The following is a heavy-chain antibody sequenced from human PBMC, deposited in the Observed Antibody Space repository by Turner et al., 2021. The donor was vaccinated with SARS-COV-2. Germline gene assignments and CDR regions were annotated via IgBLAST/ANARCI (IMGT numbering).Heavy chain of an antibody. CDR3: ARLVVVRAGVFIIRPYRRGYFDS. J-gene: IGHJ4*02. D-gene: IGHD3-3*01. CDR2: INLNGET. V-gene: IGHV4-34*01. CDR1: GGSFSGHM. Sequence: QVQLQQWGAGLFKPSETLSFTCAVYGGSFSGHMWSWIRQSPGKWLEWIGDINLNGETNYNPSLKSRVTTSVDMSKNQFSLVLASVTAADTAVYFCARLVVVRAGVFIIRPYRRGYFDSWGQGTLVTVSS.